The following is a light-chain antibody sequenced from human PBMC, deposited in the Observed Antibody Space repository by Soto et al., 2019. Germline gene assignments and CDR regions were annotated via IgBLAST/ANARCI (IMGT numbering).Light chain of an antibody. V-gene: IGKV1-5*03. J-gene: IGKJ1*01. CDR2: KAS. CDR3: QQYNSYS. CDR1: QSISSW. Sequence: DIEMTQSTSSLSASVGDRVTITCRASQSISSWLAWYQQKPGKAPKLLIYKASSLERGVPSRFSGSGSGTEFTLTISSLQPDDFATYYCQQYNSYSFGQGTKVDIK.